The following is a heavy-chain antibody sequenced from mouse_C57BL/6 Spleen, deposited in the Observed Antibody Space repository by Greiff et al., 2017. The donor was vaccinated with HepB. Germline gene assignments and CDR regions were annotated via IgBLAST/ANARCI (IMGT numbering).Heavy chain of an antibody. CDR3: ARSGDYDGISYAMDY. D-gene: IGHD2-4*01. Sequence: QVQLKESGPELVKPGASVKISCKASGYTFTDYYINWVKQRPGQGLEWIGWIFPGSGSTYYNEKFKGKATLTVDKSSSTAYMLLSSLTSEDSAVYFCARSGDYDGISYAMDYWGQGTSVTVSS. CDR1: GYTFTDYY. J-gene: IGHJ4*01. CDR2: IFPGSGST. V-gene: IGHV1-75*01.